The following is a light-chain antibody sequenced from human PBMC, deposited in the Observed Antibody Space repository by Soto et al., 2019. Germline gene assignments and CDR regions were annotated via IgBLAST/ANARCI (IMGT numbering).Light chain of an antibody. CDR3: SSYAGSNNVV. V-gene: IGLV2-8*01. CDR1: SSDVGGYND. Sequence: QSALTQPPSASGSPGQSVTIACTGTSSDVGGYNDVSWYQQHPGKAPKLMIYEVSKRPSGVPDRFSGSKSGNTASLTVSGLQAEDEADYYCSSYAGSNNVVFGGVTKLTVL. J-gene: IGLJ2*01. CDR2: EVS.